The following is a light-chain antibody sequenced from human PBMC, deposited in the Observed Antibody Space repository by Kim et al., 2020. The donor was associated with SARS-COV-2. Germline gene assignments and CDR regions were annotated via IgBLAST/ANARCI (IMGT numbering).Light chain of an antibody. CDR3: QQRSN. CDR2: DAS. J-gene: IGKJ4*01. CDR1: QSVSSY. V-gene: IGKV3-11*01. Sequence: EIVLTQSPATLSLSPGERATLSCRASQSVSSYLAWYQQKPSQAPRLLIYDASNRATGIPARFSGSGSGTDFTLTISSLEPEDFAVYYCQQRSNFGGGTKVDIK.